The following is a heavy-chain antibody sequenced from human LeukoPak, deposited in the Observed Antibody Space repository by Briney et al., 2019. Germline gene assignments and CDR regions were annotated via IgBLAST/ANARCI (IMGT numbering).Heavy chain of an antibody. CDR2: IYSGGST. CDR1: GFTVSSNY. J-gene: IGHJ4*02. Sequence: GGSLRLSCAASGFTVSSNYMSWVRQAPGKGLEWVSVIYSGGSTYYADPVKGRFTISRDNSKNTLYLQMNSLRAEDTAVYYCARMGTYYDFWSGYCKGNYFDYWGQGTLVTVSS. D-gene: IGHD3-3*01. V-gene: IGHV3-53*01. CDR3: ARMGTYYDFWSGYCKGNYFDY.